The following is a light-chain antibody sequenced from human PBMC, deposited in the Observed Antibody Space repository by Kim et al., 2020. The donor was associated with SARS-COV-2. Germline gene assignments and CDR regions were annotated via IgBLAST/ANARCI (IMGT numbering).Light chain of an antibody. V-gene: IGLV2-14*03. CDR1: SSDVGGYDY. Sequence: GQSITISCTGTSSDVGGYDYVSWYQQQPGKAPKLMIYDVSKRPSGVSNRFSGSKSGNTASLTISGLLAEDEGDYYCNSYTSSSTWVFGGGTKLTVL. CDR3: NSYTSSSTWV. CDR2: DVS. J-gene: IGLJ3*02.